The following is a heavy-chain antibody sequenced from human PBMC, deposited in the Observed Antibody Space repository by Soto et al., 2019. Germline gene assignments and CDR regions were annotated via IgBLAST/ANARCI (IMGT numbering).Heavy chain of an antibody. J-gene: IGHJ4*02. Sequence: EVQLVESGGGLVQPGRSLRLSCAASGFTFDDYAMHWVRQAPGKGLEWVSGISWNSGSIGYADSVKGRFTISRDNAKNSLYLHMNSLRAEDTALYYCAKDIGRWHSSSWYYFDYWGQGTLVTVSS. CDR3: AKDIGRWHSSSWYYFDY. D-gene: IGHD6-13*01. V-gene: IGHV3-9*01. CDR2: ISWNSGSI. CDR1: GFTFDDYA.